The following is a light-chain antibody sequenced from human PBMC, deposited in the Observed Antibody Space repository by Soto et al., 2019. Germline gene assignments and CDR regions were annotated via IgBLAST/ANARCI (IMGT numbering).Light chain of an antibody. CDR2: EAS. CDR1: QDISRW. J-gene: IGKJ1*01. CDR3: QQNNTFPRT. V-gene: IGKV1-12*01. Sequence: DIQMTQSPSSVSASVGDRVTITCRSSQDISRWLAWYQQKPGKAPRLLIYEASNLESGVPSRFSGSGSGTDFTITISSLQPEDSATYYCQQNNTFPRTFGRGTKVEVK.